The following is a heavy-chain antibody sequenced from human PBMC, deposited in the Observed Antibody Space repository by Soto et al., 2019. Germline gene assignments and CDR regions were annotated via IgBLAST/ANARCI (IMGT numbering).Heavy chain of an antibody. CDR3: AIDGTVTTDCCFNI. V-gene: IGHV3-11*01. J-gene: IGHJ3*02. CDR2: ISSSGSTI. Sequence: GGSLRLSFAASGFTFSDYYMSWIRQASGKGLEWVSYISSSGSTIYYAGSVKGRSTISRDSAKNSLYLQMNSLRAEDTDVYYCAIDGTVTTDCCFNILCQGTKVTVSS. D-gene: IGHD4-17*01. CDR1: GFTFSDYY.